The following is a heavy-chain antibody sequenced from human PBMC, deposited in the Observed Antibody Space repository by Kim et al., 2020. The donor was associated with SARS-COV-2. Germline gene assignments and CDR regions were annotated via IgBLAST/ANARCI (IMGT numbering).Heavy chain of an antibody. Sequence: SETLSLTCAVYGGSFSGYYWSWIRQPPGKGLEWIGEINHSGSTNYNPSLKSRVTISVDTSKNQFSLKLSSVTAADTAVYYCARLAYGSGSKIDYWGQGTL. J-gene: IGHJ4*02. CDR2: INHSGST. CDR1: GGSFSGYY. CDR3: ARLAYGSGSKIDY. V-gene: IGHV4-34*01. D-gene: IGHD3-10*01.